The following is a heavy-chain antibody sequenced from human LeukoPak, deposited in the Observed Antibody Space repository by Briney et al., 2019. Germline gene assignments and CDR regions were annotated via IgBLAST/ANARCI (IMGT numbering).Heavy chain of an antibody. CDR2: INHSGST. CDR3: ARGGPIAAAPKSFDY. Sequence: PSETLSLTCAVYGGSFSGYYWSWIRQPPGKGLEWIGEINHSGSTNYNPSLKSRVTISVDTSKNQFSLKLSSVTAAGTAVYYCARGGPIAAAPKSFDYWGQGTLVTVSS. D-gene: IGHD6-13*01. V-gene: IGHV4-34*01. J-gene: IGHJ4*02. CDR1: GGSFSGYY.